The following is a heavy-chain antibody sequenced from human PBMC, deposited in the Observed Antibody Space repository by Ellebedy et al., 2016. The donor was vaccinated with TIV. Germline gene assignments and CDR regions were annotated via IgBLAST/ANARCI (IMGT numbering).Heavy chain of an antibody. Sequence: AASVKVSCKASGYTFTSYYMHWVRQAPGQGLEWMGIINPSGGSTSYTQKLQGRVTMTRDTSTSTVYMELSSLRSEDTAVHYCARDRGGVGATNGFDYWGQGTLVTVSS. D-gene: IGHD1-26*01. J-gene: IGHJ4*02. CDR3: ARDRGGVGATNGFDY. CDR1: GYTFTSYY. CDR2: INPSGGST. V-gene: IGHV1-46*04.